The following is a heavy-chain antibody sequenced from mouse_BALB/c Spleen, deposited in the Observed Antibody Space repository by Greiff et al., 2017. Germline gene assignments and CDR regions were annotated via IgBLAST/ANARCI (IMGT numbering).Heavy chain of an antibody. V-gene: IGHV1S81*02. CDR2: INPSNGGT. Sequence: VQLQQSGAELVKPGASVKLSCKASGYTFTSYYMYWVKQRPGQGLEWIGEINPSNGGTNFNEKFKSKATLTVDKSSSTAYMQLSSLTSEDSAVYYCRLDYGRGFAYWGQGTLVTVSA. CDR1: GYTFTSYY. J-gene: IGHJ3*01. CDR3: RLDYGRGFAY. D-gene: IGHD2-4*01.